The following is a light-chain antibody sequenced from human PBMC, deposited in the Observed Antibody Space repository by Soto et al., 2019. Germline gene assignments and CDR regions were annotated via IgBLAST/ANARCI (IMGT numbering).Light chain of an antibody. Sequence: EIVLSQSLATLTLSPAERATLSCRASQSVNNHLAWYQHKPGQTPRLLIYGASTRATGIPARFSGSGSGTEFTLTISSLQSEDFAVYYCQQYNNLPPWTFGQGTKVDIK. CDR1: QSVNNH. CDR2: GAS. J-gene: IGKJ1*01. CDR3: QQYNNLPPWT. V-gene: IGKV3-15*01.